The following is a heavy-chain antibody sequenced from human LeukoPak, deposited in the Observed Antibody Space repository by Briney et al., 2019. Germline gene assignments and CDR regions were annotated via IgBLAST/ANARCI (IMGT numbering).Heavy chain of an antibody. V-gene: IGHV4-61*02. CDR1: GGSISSGSYY. CDR2: IYTSGST. D-gene: IGHD6-13*01. Sequence: SETLSLTCTVSGGSISSGSYYWSWIRQPAGKGLEWIGRIYTSGSTNYNPSLKSRVTISVDTPKNQFSLKLSSVTAADTAVYYCAGERGYSSSWYNYWGQGTLVTVSS. J-gene: IGHJ4*02. CDR3: AGERGYSSSWYNY.